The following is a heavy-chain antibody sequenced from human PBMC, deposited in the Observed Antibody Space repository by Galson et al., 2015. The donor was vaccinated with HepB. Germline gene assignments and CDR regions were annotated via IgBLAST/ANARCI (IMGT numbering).Heavy chain of an antibody. J-gene: IGHJ4*02. CDR1: GGSISSSNW. CDR2: IYHSGST. CDR3: AMNLNSSWYLFDY. D-gene: IGHD6-13*01. V-gene: IGHV4-4*02. Sequence: ETLSLTCAVSGGSISSSNWWSWVRQPPGKGLEWIGEIYHSGSTNYNPSLKSRVTISVDKSKNQFSLKLSSVTAADTAVYYCAMNLNSSWYLFDYWGQGTLVTVSS.